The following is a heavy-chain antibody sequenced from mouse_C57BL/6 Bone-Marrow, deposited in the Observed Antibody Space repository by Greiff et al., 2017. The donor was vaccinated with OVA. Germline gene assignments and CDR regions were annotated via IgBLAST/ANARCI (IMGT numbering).Heavy chain of an antibody. Sequence: EVKLMESGGGLVQPKGSLKLSCAASGFTFNTYAMPWVRQAPGTGLEWVARISSKSSNYATYYADSVKDRFTISRDDSQSMLYLQMNNLKTEDTAMYYCGAQATLYAMDYWGQGTSVTVSS. CDR1: GFTFNTYA. D-gene: IGHD3-2*02. CDR2: ISSKSSNYAT. V-gene: IGHV10-3*01. J-gene: IGHJ4*01. CDR3: GAQATLYAMDY.